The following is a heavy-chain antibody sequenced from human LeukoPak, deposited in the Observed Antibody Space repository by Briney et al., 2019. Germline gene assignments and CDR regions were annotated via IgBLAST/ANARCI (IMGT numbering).Heavy chain of an antibody. CDR1: GFTLSNHA. CDR3: AKGGLGSDILTTCDP. Sequence: GGSLRLSCAASGFTLSNHAMNWVRQAPGKVLEWVSGISGGAGSTYYADSVKGRFTISRDNSNNALYLQMNSLRAEDTAVYYCAKGGLGSDILTTCDPWGQGTLVTVSS. J-gene: IGHJ5*02. D-gene: IGHD3-9*01. V-gene: IGHV3-23*01. CDR2: ISGGAGST.